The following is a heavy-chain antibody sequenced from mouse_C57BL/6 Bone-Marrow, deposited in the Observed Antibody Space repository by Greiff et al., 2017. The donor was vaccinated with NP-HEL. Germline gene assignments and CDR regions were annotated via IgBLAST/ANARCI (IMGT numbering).Heavy chain of an antibody. J-gene: IGHJ4*01. V-gene: IGHV3-8*01. CDR2: ISYSGST. D-gene: IGHD2-2*01. CDR1: GYSITSDY. Sequence: EVQGVESGPGLAKPSQTLSLPCSVTGYSITSDYWNWIRKFPGNKLEYMGYISYSGSTYYNPSLKSRISITRDTSKNQYYLQLNSVTTEDTATYYCARSPLWLRRNYYAMDYWGQGTSVTVSS. CDR3: ARSPLWLRRNYYAMDY.